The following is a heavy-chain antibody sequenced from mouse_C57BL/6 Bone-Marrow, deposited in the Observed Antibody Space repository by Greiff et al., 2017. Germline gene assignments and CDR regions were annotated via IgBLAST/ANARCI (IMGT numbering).Heavy chain of an antibody. D-gene: IGHD1-1*01. CDR1: GYAFSSSW. V-gene: IGHV1-82*01. CDR2: IYPGDGDT. J-gene: IGHJ2*01. CDR3: ARSIYDGLDD. Sequence: VQLQQSGPELVKPGASVKISCKASGYAFSSSWMNWVKQRPGKGLAWIGRIYPGDGDTNYNGKFKGKAPLTADNSSSKAYMQLSSLTSEDAEFYICARSIYDGLDDWGQGTTLTVSS.